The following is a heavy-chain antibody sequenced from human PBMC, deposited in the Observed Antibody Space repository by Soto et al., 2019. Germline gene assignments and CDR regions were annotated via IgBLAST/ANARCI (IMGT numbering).Heavy chain of an antibody. V-gene: IGHV1-8*01. CDR2: ESPDNVNA. D-gene: IGHD2-21*02. Sequence: QVQVVQSRAEVKKPGASVKVSCKTSGYTFTDYDINWVRQAPGQGLEWMGWESPDNVNAGYAQHFQGRVTLTSDTSISTAYMELSSLTSEDAAVYYCEVTTGYWGQGTMVTVSS. J-gene: IGHJ4*02. CDR1: GYTFTDYD. CDR3: EVTTGY.